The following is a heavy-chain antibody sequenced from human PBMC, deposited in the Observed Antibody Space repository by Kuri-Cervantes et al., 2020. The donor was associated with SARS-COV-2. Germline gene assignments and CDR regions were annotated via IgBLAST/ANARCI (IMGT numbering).Heavy chain of an antibody. CDR3: ARSRHCSSTSCYGGYYMDV. J-gene: IGHJ6*03. V-gene: IGHV1-18*04. D-gene: IGHD2-2*01. CDR1: GYTFTGYY. CDR2: SSGYNGNT. Sequence: ASVKVSCKASGYTFTGYYMHWVRQAPGQGLEWMGWSSGYNGNTNYAQKVQGRVTMTADISTSTAYMELRRLRSDDTAVYYCARSRHCSSTSCYGGYYMDVWAKGTAVTVSS.